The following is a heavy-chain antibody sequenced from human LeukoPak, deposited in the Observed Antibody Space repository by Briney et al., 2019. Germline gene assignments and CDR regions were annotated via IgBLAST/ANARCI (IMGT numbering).Heavy chain of an antibody. V-gene: IGHV3-23*01. J-gene: IGHJ4*02. CDR3: AKCSSGWYEFDY. Sequence: GGSLRLSCAASGFTFSSFALAWVRQAPGKGMEWVSGVSASGGSTYYGDSVKGRFTISRDNSKNTLYLQMNSLRAEDTAVYYCAKCSSGWYEFDYWGQGTLVTVSS. CDR1: GFTFSSFA. D-gene: IGHD6-19*01. CDR2: VSASGGST.